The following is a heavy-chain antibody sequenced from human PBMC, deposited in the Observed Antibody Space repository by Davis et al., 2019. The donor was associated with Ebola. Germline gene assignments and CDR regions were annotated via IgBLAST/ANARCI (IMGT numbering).Heavy chain of an antibody. Sequence: GGSLRLSCAASGFTFSTYAMSWVRQAPGKGLEWVSDISGSGGSIYYADSVKGRFTISRDNSKSTLYLQMNSLRAEDTAVYFCAKDAWTTRWYLFDYWGQGALVTVSS. CDR1: GFTFSTYA. J-gene: IGHJ4*02. CDR2: ISGSGGSI. V-gene: IGHV3-23*01. D-gene: IGHD6-13*01. CDR3: AKDAWTTRWYLFDY.